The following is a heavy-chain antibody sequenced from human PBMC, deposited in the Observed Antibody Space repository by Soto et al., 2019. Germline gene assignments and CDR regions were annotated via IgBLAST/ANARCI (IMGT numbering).Heavy chain of an antibody. D-gene: IGHD3-10*01. V-gene: IGHV1-69*13. CDR3: ARVLVTMVRGVIAYGMDV. CDR1: GGTFSSYA. CDR2: IIPIFGTA. Sequence: VASVKVSCKASGGTFSSYAISWVRQAPGQGLEWMGGIIPIFGTANYAQKFQGRVTITADESTSTAYMELSSLRSEDTAVYYCARVLVTMVRGVIAYGMDVWGQGTTVTVCS. J-gene: IGHJ6*02.